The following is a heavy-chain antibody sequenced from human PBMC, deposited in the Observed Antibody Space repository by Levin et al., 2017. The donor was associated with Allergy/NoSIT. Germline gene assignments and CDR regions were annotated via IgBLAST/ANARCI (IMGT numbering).Heavy chain of an antibody. Sequence: ASVKVSCAASGFTFSSYWMSWVRQAPGKGLEWVANIKQDGSEKNYVDSVKGRFSISRDNAKNSLYLQMNSLRAEDTAVYYCARDKLQPGGTGSCDCWGQGTLVTVSS. J-gene: IGHJ4*02. D-gene: IGHD1-14*01. CDR3: ARDKLQPGGTGSCDC. CDR1: GFTFSSYW. V-gene: IGHV3-7*01. CDR2: IKQDGSEK.